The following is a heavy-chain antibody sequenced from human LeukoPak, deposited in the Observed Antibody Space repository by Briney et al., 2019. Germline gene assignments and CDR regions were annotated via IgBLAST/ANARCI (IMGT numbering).Heavy chain of an antibody. CDR2: ISSNGGST. CDR1: GFTFSSYE. J-gene: IGHJ4*02. CDR3: ARDSYSSDWNQLDY. V-gene: IGHV3-64*01. D-gene: IGHD6-19*01. Sequence: GGSLRLSCAASGFTFSSYEMNWVRQAPGKGLEYVSAISSNGGSTYYANSVKGRFTISRDNSKNTLYLQMGSLRAEDMAVYYCARDSYSSDWNQLDYWGQGTLVTVSS.